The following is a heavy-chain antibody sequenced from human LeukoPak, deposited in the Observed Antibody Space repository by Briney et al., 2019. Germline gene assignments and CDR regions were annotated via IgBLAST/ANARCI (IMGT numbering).Heavy chain of an antibody. J-gene: IGHJ4*02. V-gene: IGHV4-4*02. CDR3: ARGRAFDY. CDR2: ICHSGST. Sequence: SETLSLTCAVSGVSISSGHWWSWVRQPPGKGLEWIGEICHSGSTNYHASLKSRVTISVDTSKNQFSLRLSSVTAADTAVYYCARGRAFDYWGQGILVTVSS. CDR1: GVSISSGHW.